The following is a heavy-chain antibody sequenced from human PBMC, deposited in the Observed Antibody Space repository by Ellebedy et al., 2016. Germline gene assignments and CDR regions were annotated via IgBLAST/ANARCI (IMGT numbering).Heavy chain of an antibody. CDR3: ARGYTSWWFDP. Sequence: SETLSLTXAVYGGSFSGYYWSWIRQPPGKGLEWIGEINHSGSTNYNPSLKSRVTISVDTSKNQFSLKLSSVTAADTAVYYCARGYTSWWFDPWGQGTLVTVSS. J-gene: IGHJ5*02. CDR2: INHSGST. D-gene: IGHD2-2*01. CDR1: GGSFSGYY. V-gene: IGHV4-34*01.